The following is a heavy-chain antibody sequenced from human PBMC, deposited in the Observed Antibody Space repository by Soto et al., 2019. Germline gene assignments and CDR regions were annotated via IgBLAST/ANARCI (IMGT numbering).Heavy chain of an antibody. CDR1: GYSFTSYC. V-gene: IGHV5-51*01. Sequence: PGESLKISCKGAGYSFTSYCIGWVRQMPGKGLEWMGIIYPGDSDTRYSPSFQGQVTISADKSISTAYLQWSSLKASDTAMYYCASHEDSSSWSGYYYYGMDVWGQGTTVTVSS. CDR3: ASHEDSSSWSGYYYYGMDV. J-gene: IGHJ6*02. D-gene: IGHD6-13*01. CDR2: IYPGDSDT.